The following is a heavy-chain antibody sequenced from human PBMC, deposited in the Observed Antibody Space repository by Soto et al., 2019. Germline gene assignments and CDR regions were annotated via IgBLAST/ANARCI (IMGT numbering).Heavy chain of an antibody. D-gene: IGHD3-10*01. CDR3: ARHTNYFGPDY. V-gene: IGHV5-51*01. J-gene: IGHJ4*02. Sequence: LGESLKISCKGFGYSFSSYWIGWVRQMPEKGLEWMGIIYPGDSDIRYSPSFQGQVTISADKSINTAYLQWSSLKASDTAMYYCARHTNYFGPDYWGLGTLVTVSS. CDR2: IYPGDSDI. CDR1: GYSFSSYW.